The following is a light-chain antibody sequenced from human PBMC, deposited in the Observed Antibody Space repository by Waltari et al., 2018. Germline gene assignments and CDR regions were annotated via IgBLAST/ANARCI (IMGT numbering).Light chain of an antibody. V-gene: IGKV1D-12*01. CDR1: QDISNQ. J-gene: IGKJ5*01. CDR3: QETNTFPIT. Sequence: DIQMTQSPSSVSASVGDTVTITCRASQDISNQLTWYQQKPGKAPKFLIYDASTLESGVASRFSGSGSETDFTLTVRSLQPEDFATYYCQETNTFPITFGQGTRLEIK. CDR2: DAS.